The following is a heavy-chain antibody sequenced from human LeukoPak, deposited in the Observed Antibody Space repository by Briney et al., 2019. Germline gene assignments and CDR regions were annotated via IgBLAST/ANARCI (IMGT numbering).Heavy chain of an antibody. J-gene: IGHJ5*02. Sequence: ASVKVSCKASGYTFNSYGISWVRQAPGQGLEWMGWISAYNGNTNYAQKLQGRVTMTTDTSTSTAYMELRSLRSDDTAVYYCARVGDDYGDYGWFDPWGQGTLVTVSS. CDR2: ISAYNGNT. V-gene: IGHV1-18*01. CDR3: ARVGDDYGDYGWFDP. CDR1: GYTFNSYG. D-gene: IGHD4-17*01.